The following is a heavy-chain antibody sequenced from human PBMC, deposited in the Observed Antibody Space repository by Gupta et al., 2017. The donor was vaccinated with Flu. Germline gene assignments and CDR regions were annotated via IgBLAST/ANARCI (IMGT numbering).Heavy chain of an antibody. D-gene: IGHD6-13*01. J-gene: IGHJ5*02. CDR3: TPDISGIAALS. CDR2: IKGDADVGIT. Sequence: EMQLVESGGRLVMLGGSLRLPCEASGFTFTSAWMRWVRQAPGKGLEWVARIKGDADVGITDYAAPVKGRFTISRDDSKSTLYLQMDSLRIEDTAVYYCTPDISGIAALSWCQGTLVTVSS. V-gene: IGHV3-15*05. CDR1: GFTFTSAW.